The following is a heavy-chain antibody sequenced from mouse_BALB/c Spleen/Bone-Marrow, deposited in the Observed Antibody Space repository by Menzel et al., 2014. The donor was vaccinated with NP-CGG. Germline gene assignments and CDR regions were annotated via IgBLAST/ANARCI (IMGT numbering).Heavy chain of an antibody. V-gene: IGHV1-14*01. CDR3: ARGGYGNVYYAMDY. D-gene: IGHD2-10*02. CDR2: INPYNDGT. J-gene: IGHJ4*01. Sequence: VQLQQSGPELVKPGASVKMSCKASGYTFTSYVMHWVKQKPGQGLEWIGYINPYNDGTMYNEKFKGKATLTSDKSSSTAYMELSSLTSEDSAVYYCARGGYGNVYYAMDYWGQGTSVTVSS. CDR1: GYTFTSYV.